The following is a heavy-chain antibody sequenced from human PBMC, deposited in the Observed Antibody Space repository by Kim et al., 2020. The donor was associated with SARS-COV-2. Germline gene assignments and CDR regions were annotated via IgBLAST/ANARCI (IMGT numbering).Heavy chain of an antibody. V-gene: IGHV4-34*01. J-gene: IGHJ5*02. CDR2: INHSGST. CDR3: ARGIRLSAAAGTSRFGNWFDP. Sequence: SETLSLTCAVYGGSFSGYYWSWIRQPPGKGLEWIGEINHSGSTNYNPSLKSRVTISVDTSKNQFSLKLSSVTAADTAVYYCARGIRLSAAAGTSRFGNWFDPWGQGTLVTVSS. D-gene: IGHD6-13*01. CDR1: GGSFSGYY.